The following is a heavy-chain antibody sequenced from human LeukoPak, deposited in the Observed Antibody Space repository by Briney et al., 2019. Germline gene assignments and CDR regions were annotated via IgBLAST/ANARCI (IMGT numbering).Heavy chain of an antibody. V-gene: IGHV3-23*01. CDR1: GFTFSSYA. CDR2: ISGSGGST. J-gene: IGHJ4*02. CDR3: AKVDSSGWYYFDY. D-gene: IGHD6-19*01. Sequence: PGGSLRLSCAASGFTFSSYAMNWVRQAPGKGLEWVSTISGSGGSTYYADSVQGRFTISRDNSKNTLYLQMNSLRAEDTAVYYCAKVDSSGWYYFDYWGQGTLVTVSS.